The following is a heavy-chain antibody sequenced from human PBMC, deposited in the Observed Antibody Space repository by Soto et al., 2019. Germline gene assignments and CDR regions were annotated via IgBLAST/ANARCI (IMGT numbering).Heavy chain of an antibody. Sequence: SETLSLTCVVSSYVIESGHYWGWVRQPPGKGLEWVGSIYDSGTTYYNPSLRSRVTISADTSKNQFSLSPTSVTAADTAVYYCARSPQYYTPGSSPFDYWGPGTMVTVSS. CDR3: ARSPQYYTPGSSPFDY. V-gene: IGHV4-38-2*01. CDR1: SYVIESGHY. J-gene: IGHJ4*03. D-gene: IGHD3-3*01. CDR2: IYDSGTT.